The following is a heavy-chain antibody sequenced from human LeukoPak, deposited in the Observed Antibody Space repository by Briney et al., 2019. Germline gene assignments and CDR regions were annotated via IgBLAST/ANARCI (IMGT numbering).Heavy chain of an antibody. CDR1: GFTVSSNY. Sequence: PGGSLRLSCAASGFTVSSNYMSWVRQAPGKGLEWVSLIYSGGSTFYADSVKGRFTISRDNAKNSLYLQMNSLRDEDTAVYYCARDKGYAFDIWGQGTLVTVSS. J-gene: IGHJ3*02. CDR3: ARDKGYAFDI. V-gene: IGHV3-66*01. D-gene: IGHD2-15*01. CDR2: IYSGGST.